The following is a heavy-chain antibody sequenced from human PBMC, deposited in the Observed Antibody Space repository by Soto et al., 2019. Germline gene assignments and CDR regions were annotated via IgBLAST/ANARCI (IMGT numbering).Heavy chain of an antibody. Sequence: GGSMRLSCAACGLTVSSNYMSWVRQAPGKGLEWVSVIYSGGSTYYADSVKGRFTTSRDNSKNTLYLQMNSLRAEDTAVYYCASRSVVAGTDFWGQGTLVTVSS. J-gene: IGHJ4*02. V-gene: IGHV3-53*01. CDR1: GLTVSSNY. CDR3: ASRSVVAGTDF. CDR2: IYSGGST. D-gene: IGHD6-19*01.